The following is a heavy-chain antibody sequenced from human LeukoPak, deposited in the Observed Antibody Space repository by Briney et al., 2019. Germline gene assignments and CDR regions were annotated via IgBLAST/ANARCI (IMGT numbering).Heavy chain of an antibody. CDR1: GGSISSYY. D-gene: IGHD4-17*01. Sequence: PSETLSLTCTVSGGSISSYYWSWIRQPPGKGLEWIGYIYYGGSTNYNPSLKSRVTISVDTSKNQFSLKLSSVTAADTAVYYCALDYGDYQFDYWGQGTLVTVSS. CDR3: ALDYGDYQFDY. J-gene: IGHJ4*02. CDR2: IYYGGST. V-gene: IGHV4-59*08.